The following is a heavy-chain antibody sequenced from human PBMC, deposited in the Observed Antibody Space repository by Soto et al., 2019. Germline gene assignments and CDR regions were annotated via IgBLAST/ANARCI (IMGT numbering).Heavy chain of an antibody. J-gene: IGHJ5*02. CDR3: ARVPDAARPSFDP. Sequence: SVKVSCKASGGTFSSYAISWVRQAPGQGLEWMGGIIPIFGTANYAQKFQGRVTITADESTSTAYMELSSLRSEDTAVYYCARVPDAARPSFDPWGQGTLVTVSS. V-gene: IGHV1-69*13. CDR1: GGTFSSYA. CDR2: IIPIFGTA. D-gene: IGHD6-6*01.